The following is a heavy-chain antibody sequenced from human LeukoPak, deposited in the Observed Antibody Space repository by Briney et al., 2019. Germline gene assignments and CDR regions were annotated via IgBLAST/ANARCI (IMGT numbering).Heavy chain of an antibody. J-gene: IGHJ4*02. D-gene: IGHD1-26*01. CDR2: IKQDGSEK. CDR1: GFTFSSYW. CDR3: ARVRLRVGATGGIDY. Sequence: PGGSLRLSCAASGFTFSSYWMSWVRQAPGKGLEWVANIKQDGSEKYYVDSVKGRFTISRDNAKNSLYLQMNSLRAEDTAVYYCARVRLRVGATGGIDYWGQGTLVTVSS. V-gene: IGHV3-7*02.